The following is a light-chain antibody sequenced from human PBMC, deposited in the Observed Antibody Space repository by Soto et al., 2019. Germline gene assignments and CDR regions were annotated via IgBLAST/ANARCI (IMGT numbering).Light chain of an antibody. CDR1: QSVRDN. CDR3: QQHNDWPPST. CDR2: GAS. J-gene: IGKJ2*01. V-gene: IGKV3-15*01. Sequence: ETPLTQSPATLSVSPGERVTLSCRASQSVRDNLAWYQQKPGQAPRLLIYGASTRAPGIPDRFSGSGFGTEFSLTISSLQSEDFAVYYCQQHNDWPPSTFGQGTKLDIK.